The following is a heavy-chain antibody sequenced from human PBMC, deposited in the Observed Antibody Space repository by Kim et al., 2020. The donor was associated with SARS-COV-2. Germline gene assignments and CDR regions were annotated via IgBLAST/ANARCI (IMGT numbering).Heavy chain of an antibody. D-gene: IGHD3-22*01. J-gene: IGHJ4*02. CDR3: ARDYYDSSGCIDY. V-gene: IGHV1-46*01. Sequence: YAQKCQGRVTMTRDTSTSTVYMELSSLRSEDTAVYYCARDYYDSSGCIDYWGQGPLVTVSS.